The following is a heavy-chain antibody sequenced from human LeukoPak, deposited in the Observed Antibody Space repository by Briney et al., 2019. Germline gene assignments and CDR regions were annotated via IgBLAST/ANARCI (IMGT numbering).Heavy chain of an antibody. J-gene: IGHJ4*02. D-gene: IGHD6-13*01. Sequence: PGESLKISSKGSGCSFTNYWIGWVRQMPGKGLEWMGNIYPAESDTRYSPSFQGQVTISVDKSITTAYLQWSDLKASDTAMYYCARQRSSSTWYSPYYFDSWGQGTLVTVSS. CDR3: ARQRSSSTWYSPYYFDS. CDR2: IYPAESDT. V-gene: IGHV5-51*01. CDR1: GCSFTNYW.